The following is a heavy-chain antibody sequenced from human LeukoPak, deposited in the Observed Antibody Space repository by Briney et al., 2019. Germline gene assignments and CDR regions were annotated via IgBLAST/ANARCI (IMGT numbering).Heavy chain of an antibody. Sequence: GGSLRLSCAASGFTFSSYGMHWVRQAPGKGLEWVAFIRYDGSNKYYADSEKGRFTISRDNSKNTLYLQMNSLRAEDTAVYYCAKLGTAVAGIDYWGQGTLVSVSS. CDR2: IRYDGSNK. CDR1: GFTFSSYG. D-gene: IGHD6-19*01. CDR3: AKLGTAVAGIDY. V-gene: IGHV3-30*02. J-gene: IGHJ4*02.